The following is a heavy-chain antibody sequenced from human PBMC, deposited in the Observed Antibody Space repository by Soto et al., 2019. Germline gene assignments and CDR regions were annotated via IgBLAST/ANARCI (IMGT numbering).Heavy chain of an antibody. D-gene: IGHD1-26*01. CDR3: ARQRGMGGCYYGYYYYGMDV. CDR2: IIPIFGTA. V-gene: IGHV1-69*01. Sequence: QVQLVQSGAEVKKPGSSVKVSCKASGGTFSSYAISWVRQAPGQGLEWMGGIIPIFGTANYAQKFQGRVTITADESTSTAYMELSSLRSEDTAVYYCARQRGMGGCYYGYYYYGMDVWGQGTTVTVSS. J-gene: IGHJ6*02. CDR1: GGTFSSYA.